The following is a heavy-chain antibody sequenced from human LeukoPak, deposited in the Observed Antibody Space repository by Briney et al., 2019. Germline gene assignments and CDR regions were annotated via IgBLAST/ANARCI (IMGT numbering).Heavy chain of an antibody. D-gene: IGHD2-15*01. CDR2: IWYDGSNK. Sequence: PGRSLRLSCAASGFTFSSYGMHWIRQAPGKGLEWVAVIWYDGSNKYYADSVKGRFTISRDNSKNTLYLQMNSLRAEDTAVYYCPKDQDEGVVDYWGQGTLVTVSS. V-gene: IGHV3-33*06. CDR3: PKDQDEGVVDY. J-gene: IGHJ4*02. CDR1: GFTFSSYG.